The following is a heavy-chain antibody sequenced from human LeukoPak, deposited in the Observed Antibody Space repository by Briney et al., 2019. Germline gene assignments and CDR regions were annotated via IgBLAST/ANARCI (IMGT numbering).Heavy chain of an antibody. CDR2: ISGSGGST. V-gene: IGHV3-23*01. CDR1: GFTFSSYA. D-gene: IGHD3-22*01. CDR3: AKSRTGITMIVVVYDY. Sequence: PGGSLRLSCAASGFTFSSYAMSWVRQAPGKGLERVSAISGSGGSTYYADSVKGRFTISRDNSKNTLYLQMNSLRAEDTAVYYCAKSRTGITMIVVVYDYWGQGTLVTVSS. J-gene: IGHJ4*02.